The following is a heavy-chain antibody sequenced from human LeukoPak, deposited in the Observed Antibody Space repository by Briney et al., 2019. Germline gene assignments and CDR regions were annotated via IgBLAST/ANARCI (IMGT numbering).Heavy chain of an antibody. CDR1: GGSFSGYY. CDR3: ARASKGYYDLLTGPRGPNAWFDP. D-gene: IGHD3-9*01. J-gene: IGHJ5*02. CDR2: INHSGST. Sequence: SETLSLTCAVYGGSFSGYYWSWIRQPPGKGLEWIGEINHSGSTNYNPSLKSRVTISVDTSKNQFSLKLSSVTAADTAVYYCARASKGYYDLLTGPRGPNAWFDPWGQGTLVTVSS. V-gene: IGHV4-34*01.